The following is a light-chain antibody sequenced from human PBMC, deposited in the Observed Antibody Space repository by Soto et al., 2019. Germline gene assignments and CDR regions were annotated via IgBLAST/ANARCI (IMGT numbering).Light chain of an antibody. CDR2: GNT. V-gene: IGLV1-40*01. Sequence: QSVLTQPPSVSGATGQRVTISCTGSSSNIGAGYDVHWYQQLPGTAPKLLIYGNTNRPSGVPDRFSGSRSGTSASLAITGLQAEDEADYYCLSYDSSLSGSVFGGGTKLTVL. CDR3: LSYDSSLSGSV. J-gene: IGLJ2*01. CDR1: SSNIGAGYD.